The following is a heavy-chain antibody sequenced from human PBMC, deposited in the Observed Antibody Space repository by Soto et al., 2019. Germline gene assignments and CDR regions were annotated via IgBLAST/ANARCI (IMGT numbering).Heavy chain of an antibody. J-gene: IGHJ5*01. Sequence: SETLSLTCSVSGDSISNLDYFWAWIRQPPGQALEYIGYTYKSATTYYNPSFESRVAISVDTSKSQFSLNVTSVTAADTAVYFCARGRYCQTGRCFPNWFDSWGQGALVPVSS. V-gene: IGHV4-30-4*01. CDR3: ARGRYCQTGRCFPNWFDS. D-gene: IGHD1-1*01. CDR1: GDSISNLDYF. CDR2: TYKSATT.